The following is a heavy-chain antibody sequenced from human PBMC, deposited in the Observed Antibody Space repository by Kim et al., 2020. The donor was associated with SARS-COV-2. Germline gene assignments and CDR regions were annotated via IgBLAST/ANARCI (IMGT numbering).Heavy chain of an antibody. D-gene: IGHD3-10*01. CDR3: AAAPMVRGVLHGWFDP. V-gene: IGHV4-59*08. Sequence: SETLSLTCTVSGGSISSYYWSWIRQPPGKGLEWIGYIYYSGSTNYNPSLKSRVTISVDTSKNQFSLKLSSVTAADTAVYYCAAAPMVRGVLHGWFDPWGQGTLVTVSS. CDR1: GGSISSYY. J-gene: IGHJ5*02. CDR2: IYYSGST.